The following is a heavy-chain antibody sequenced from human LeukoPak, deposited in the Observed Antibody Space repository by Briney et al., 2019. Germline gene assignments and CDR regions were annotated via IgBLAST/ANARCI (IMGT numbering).Heavy chain of an antibody. J-gene: IGHJ4*02. CDR1: GFTFSSYG. Sequence: PGGSLRLSCAASGFTFSSYGMHWVRQAPGKGLEWVAFIWYDGSNKYYADSVKGRFTISRDNSKDTLYLQMNSLRAEDTAVYYCARASGSSEYYFDYWGQGTLVTVSS. CDR3: ARASGSSEYYFDY. D-gene: IGHD3-10*01. CDR2: IWYDGSNK. V-gene: IGHV3-33*01.